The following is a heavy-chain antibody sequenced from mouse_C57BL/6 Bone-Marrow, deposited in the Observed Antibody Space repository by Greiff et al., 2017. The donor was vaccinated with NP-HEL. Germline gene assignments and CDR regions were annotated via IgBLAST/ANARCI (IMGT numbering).Heavy chain of an antibody. CDR2: IYPRSGNT. V-gene: IGHV1-81*01. D-gene: IGHD1-1*01. J-gene: IGHJ3*01. CDR1: GYTFTSYW. Sequence: QVQLQQSGAELARPGASVKLSCKASGYTFTSYWMSWVKQRPGQGLEWIGEIYPRSGNTYYNEKFKGKATLTADKSSSTAYMELSSLTSEDSAVYFGAREGYYYGSSAAWFAYWGQGTLVTVSA. CDR3: AREGYYYGSSAAWFAY.